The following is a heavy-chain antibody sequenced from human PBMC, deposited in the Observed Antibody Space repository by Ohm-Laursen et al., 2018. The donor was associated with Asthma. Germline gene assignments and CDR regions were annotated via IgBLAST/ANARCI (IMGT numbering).Heavy chain of an antibody. J-gene: IGHJ6*02. CDR2: IIPIFGTA. D-gene: IGHD5-18*01. V-gene: IGHV1-69*01. CDR1: GGTFSSYA. Sequence: GSSVKVSCKASGGTFSSYAISWVRQAPGQGLEWMGGIIPIFGTANYAQKFQGRVTITADESTSTAYMELSSLRSEDTAVYYCASCVDKAMDNYYYYGMDVWGQGTTVTVSS. CDR3: ASCVDKAMDNYYYYGMDV.